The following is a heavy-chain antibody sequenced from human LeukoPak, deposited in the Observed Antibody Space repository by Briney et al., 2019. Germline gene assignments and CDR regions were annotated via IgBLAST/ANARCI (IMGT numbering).Heavy chain of an antibody. V-gene: IGHV4-39*01. Sequence: PSETLSLTCTVSGGSISSSSYYWGWIRQPPGKGLEWIGSIFYSGSTYYNPSLKGRVTISVDTSKNQFSLKLSSVTAADTAVYHCARAGSGSYYAGHYYYAMDVWGQGTTVTVSS. CDR2: IFYSGST. CDR1: GGSISSSSYY. J-gene: IGHJ6*02. CDR3: ARAGSGSYYAGHYYYAMDV. D-gene: IGHD3-10*01.